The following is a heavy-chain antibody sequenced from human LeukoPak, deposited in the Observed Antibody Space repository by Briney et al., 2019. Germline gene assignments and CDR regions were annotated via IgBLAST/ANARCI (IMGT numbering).Heavy chain of an antibody. CDR1: GDSVSGYY. CDR2: IYYTGST. Sequence: SETLSLTCIVSGDSVSGYYWNWIRQHPGKGLEWIGYIYYTGSTYYNPSLKSRVSISVDTSKNQFSLNLSSVTAADTAIYYCARDAQYYYDDSGYYYLDYWGQGTLVTVSS. J-gene: IGHJ4*02. D-gene: IGHD3-22*01. CDR3: ARDAQYYYDDSGYYYLDY. V-gene: IGHV4-31*03.